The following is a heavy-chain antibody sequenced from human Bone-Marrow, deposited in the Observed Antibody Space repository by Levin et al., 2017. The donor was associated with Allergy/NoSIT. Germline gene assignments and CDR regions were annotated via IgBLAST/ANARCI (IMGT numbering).Heavy chain of an antibody. V-gene: IGHV5-51*01. CDR2: IYPGDSDT. Sequence: GGSLRLSCRGSGSDFTNYWIAWVRQMPGKGLEWMGIIYPGDSDTRYSPSIQGQFTISADQSITTPYLQRTGLKASDTAMYYCARHRGYCNSFHCPQPNWFDPWGQGTLVTVSS. D-gene: IGHD2-2*01. CDR3: ARHRGYCNSFHCPQPNWFDP. J-gene: IGHJ5*02. CDR1: GSDFTNYW.